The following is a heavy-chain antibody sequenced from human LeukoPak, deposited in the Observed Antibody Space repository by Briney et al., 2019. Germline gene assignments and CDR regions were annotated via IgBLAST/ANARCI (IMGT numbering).Heavy chain of an antibody. V-gene: IGHV3-73*01. CDR1: GFTFSGSA. D-gene: IGHD3-10*01. J-gene: IGHJ4*02. Sequence: GGSLRLSCAASGFTFSGSAIHWVRQASGKGLEWVGRIRSKANSYATAYAASVKGRFTISRDDSKNTAYLQMNSLKTEDTAVYHCTSWADSGNYYRGDDYWGQGTLVTVSS. CDR2: IRSKANSYAT. CDR3: TSWADSGNYYRGDDY.